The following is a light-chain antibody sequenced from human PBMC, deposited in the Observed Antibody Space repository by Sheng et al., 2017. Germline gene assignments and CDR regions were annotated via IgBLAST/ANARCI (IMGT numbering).Light chain of an antibody. Sequence: SYVLTQPPSVSVAPGQTATITCGGKTLGVKECTGTSRGQARPLCWSSXMIRSGPQGSLSGSLAPNSGNTATLTVGRVAAGDEADFYCQVWDTDRGDVLFGGGTKLTVL. CDR1: TLGVK. CDR2: MIR. V-gene: IGLV3-21*02. CDR3: QVWDTDRGDVL. J-gene: IGLJ3*02.